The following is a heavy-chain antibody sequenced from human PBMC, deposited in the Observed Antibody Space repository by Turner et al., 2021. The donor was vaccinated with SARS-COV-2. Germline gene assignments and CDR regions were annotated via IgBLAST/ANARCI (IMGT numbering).Heavy chain of an antibody. V-gene: IGHV4-59*01. D-gene: IGHD3-3*01. CDR1: GGSINSDF. CDR2: IYYRGGT. CDR3: ARELRFNWFDP. Sequence: QVQLQESGPGLLKPSETLSLTCTVSGGSINSDFWSWIRQPPGKGLEWIGYIYYRGGTNYNPALKSRVTMSVDTSKNQFSLRLTSVTAADTAMYYCARELRFNWFDPWGHGTLVTVS. J-gene: IGHJ5*02.